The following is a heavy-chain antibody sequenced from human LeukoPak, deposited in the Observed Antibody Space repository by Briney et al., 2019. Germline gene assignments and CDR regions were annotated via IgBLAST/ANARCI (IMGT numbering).Heavy chain of an antibody. CDR3: AKDGVGRYYYGSGNEYYFDY. CDR2: ISGSGGST. D-gene: IGHD3-10*01. J-gene: IGHJ4*02. Sequence: GGSLRLSCAASGFTFSSYAMSWVRQAPGKGLEWVSAISGSGGSTYYADSVKGRFTISRDNSKNTLYLQMNSLRAEDTAVYYCAKDGVGRYYYGSGNEYYFDYWGQGTLVTVSS. V-gene: IGHV3-23*01. CDR1: GFTFSSYA.